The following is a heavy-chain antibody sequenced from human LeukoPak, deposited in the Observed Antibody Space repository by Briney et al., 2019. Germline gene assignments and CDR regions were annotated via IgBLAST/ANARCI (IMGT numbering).Heavy chain of an antibody. CDR1: GFTFGDYA. D-gene: IGHD3-10*01. CDR3: AREGSGSYYIDY. CDR2: ISSSGSTI. V-gene: IGHV3-11*01. Sequence: TGGSLRLSCTASGFTFGDYAMSWFRQAPGKGLEWVSYISSSGSTIYYADSVKGRFTISRDNAKNSLYLQMNSLRAEDTAVYYCAREGSGSYYIDYWGQGTLVTVSS. J-gene: IGHJ4*02.